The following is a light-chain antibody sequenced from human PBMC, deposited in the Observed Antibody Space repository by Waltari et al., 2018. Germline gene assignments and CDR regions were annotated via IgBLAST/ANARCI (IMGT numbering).Light chain of an antibody. J-gene: IGLJ2*01. CDR2: DVY. Sequence: QSALTQPASVSGSPGQAIIISCTGTGSDVGGYDYVSWYQQYPGKAPRLIIYDVYNRPSGFSTRFSVSKPDHTASLTISGLQAEDESVYYCSSYTSSGVVFGGGTKLTVL. CDR1: GSDVGGYDY. V-gene: IGLV2-14*01. CDR3: SSYTSSGVV.